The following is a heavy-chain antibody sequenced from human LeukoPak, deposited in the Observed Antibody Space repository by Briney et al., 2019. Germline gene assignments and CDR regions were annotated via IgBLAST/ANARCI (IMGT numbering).Heavy chain of an antibody. CDR3: ARRTTVTTPTVAYYYYYMDV. CDR1: GGSISSYY. V-gene: IGHV4-59*01. CDR2: IYYSGST. D-gene: IGHD4-11*01. Sequence: ASETLPLTCTVSGGSISSYYWSWIRQPPGKGLEWIGYIYYSGSTNYNPSLKSRVTISVDTSKNQFSLKLSSVTAADTAVYYCARRTTVTTPTVAYYYYYMDVWGKGTTVTVSS. J-gene: IGHJ6*03.